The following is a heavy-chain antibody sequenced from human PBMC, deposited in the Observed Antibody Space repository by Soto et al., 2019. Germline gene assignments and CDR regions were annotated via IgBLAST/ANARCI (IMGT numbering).Heavy chain of an antibody. CDR3: ARSQGGSSSLDIYYYYYYVVDV. CDR2: IIPIFGTA. Sequence: QVQLVQSGAEVKKPGSSVKVSCKAPGGTFSSYAISWVRQAPGQGLEWMGGIIPIFGTAKYAQKFQGRVTITADESTITGYMELSSLRSEDTAVYYCARSQGGSSSLDIYYYYYYVVDVWGQGTSVTVSS. D-gene: IGHD2-15*01. J-gene: IGHJ6*02. V-gene: IGHV1-69*01. CDR1: GGTFSSYA.